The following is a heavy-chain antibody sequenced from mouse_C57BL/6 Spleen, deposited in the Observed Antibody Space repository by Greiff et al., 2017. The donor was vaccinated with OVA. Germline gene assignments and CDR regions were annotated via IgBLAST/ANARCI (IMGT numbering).Heavy chain of an antibody. J-gene: IGHJ3*01. CDR2: IYPSDSET. CDR1: GYTFTSYW. Sequence: QVQLQQPGAELVRPGSSVKLSCKASGYTFTSYWMDWVKQRPGQGLEWIGNIYPSDSETHYNQKFKDKATLTVDKSSSTAYMQLSSLTSEDSAVYYCARSEESTLGFAYWGQGTLVTVSA. V-gene: IGHV1-61*01. D-gene: IGHD5-5*01. CDR3: ARSEESTLGFAY.